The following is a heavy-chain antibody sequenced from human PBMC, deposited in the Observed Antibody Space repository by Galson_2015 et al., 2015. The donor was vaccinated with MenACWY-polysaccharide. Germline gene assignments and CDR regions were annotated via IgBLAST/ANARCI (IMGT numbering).Heavy chain of an antibody. D-gene: IGHD6-13*01. V-gene: IGHV3-30*02. CDR2: IRNDGRK. J-gene: IGHJ4*02. CDR3: ARNPSRLDIAAASH. CDR1: GFNFGGNG. Sequence: RLSCAGSGFNFGGNGLHWVRQAPGKGLEWVALIRNDGRKHYPDAVKGRFTISRDNSKNTLYLQMNSLRPEDTAVYYCARNPSRLDIAAASHWGQGALVSVSS.